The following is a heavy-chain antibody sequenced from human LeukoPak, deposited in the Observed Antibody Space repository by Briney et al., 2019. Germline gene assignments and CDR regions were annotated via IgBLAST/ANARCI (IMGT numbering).Heavy chain of an antibody. J-gene: IGHJ1*01. V-gene: IGHV1-18*01. CDR2: ISAYNGNT. Sequence: ASVKVSCKASGYTFTSYGISRVRQAPGQGLEWMGWISAYNGNTNYAQKLQGRVTMTTDTSTSTAYMELRSLRSDDTAVYYCARSSIAAAVTEHFQHWGQGTLVTVSS. D-gene: IGHD6-13*01. CDR1: GYTFTSYG. CDR3: ARSSIAAAVTEHFQH.